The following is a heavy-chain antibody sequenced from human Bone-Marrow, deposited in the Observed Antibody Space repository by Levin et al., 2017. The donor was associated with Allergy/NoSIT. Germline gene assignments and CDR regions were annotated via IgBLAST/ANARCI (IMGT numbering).Heavy chain of an antibody. CDR3: ANKYISDRYGNWFDP. Sequence: SETLSLTCTVFGTSISSRNWWAWVRQSPGRGLEWIGEIDQSGSTYYNPSLKSRVTISLEKSKNQFFLNLTSMTATDGAIYYCANKYISDRYGNWFDPWGQGTLVTVSS. D-gene: IGHD6-6*01. CDR1: GTSISSRNW. CDR2: IDQSGST. V-gene: IGHV4-4*02. J-gene: IGHJ5*02.